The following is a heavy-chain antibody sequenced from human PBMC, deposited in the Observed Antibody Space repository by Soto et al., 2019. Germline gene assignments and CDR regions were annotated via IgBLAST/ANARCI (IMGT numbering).Heavy chain of an antibody. D-gene: IGHD6-13*01. CDR1: GFTFSSYW. Sequence: EERLVESGGGLVQPGGSLRLSCAASGFTFSSYWMTWVRQAPGKGLEWVANIKKDESKKLYLDSVRGRFTISRDNAKNSLYLRMDSLTAEDTALYYCARDVSPGSSSWYFDAFDLWGQGTMVTVSS. CDR3: ARDVSPGSSSWYFDAFDL. J-gene: IGHJ3*01. V-gene: IGHV3-7*05. CDR2: IKKDESKK.